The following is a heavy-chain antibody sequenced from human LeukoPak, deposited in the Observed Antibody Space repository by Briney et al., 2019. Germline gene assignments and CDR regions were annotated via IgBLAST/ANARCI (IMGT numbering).Heavy chain of an antibody. D-gene: IGHD2/OR15-2a*01. V-gene: IGHV4-34*01. CDR1: GGSFSGYY. CDR3: ASYLSAVFDY. J-gene: IGHJ4*02. Sequence: SSETLSLTCAVYGGSFSGYYWSWIRQPPGKGLEWIGEINHSGSTNYNPSLKCRVTISVDTSKNQFSLKLSSVTAADTAVYYCASYLSAVFDYWGQGTLVTVSS. CDR2: INHSGST.